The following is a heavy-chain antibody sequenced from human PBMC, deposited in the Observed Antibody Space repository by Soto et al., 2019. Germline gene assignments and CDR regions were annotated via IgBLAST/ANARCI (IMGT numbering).Heavy chain of an antibody. Sequence: PSETLSLTCAVYGGSLSGYYWSWIRQPPGKGLEWIGEINHSGSTNYNPSFKSRVTISVDTSKNQFSLKLSSVTAADTAVYYCGRFGDYYGSGSYYPHDYWGQGTLLPVSS. CDR2: INHSGST. V-gene: IGHV4-34*01. CDR1: GGSLSGYY. J-gene: IGHJ4*02. D-gene: IGHD3-10*01. CDR3: GRFGDYYGSGSYYPHDY.